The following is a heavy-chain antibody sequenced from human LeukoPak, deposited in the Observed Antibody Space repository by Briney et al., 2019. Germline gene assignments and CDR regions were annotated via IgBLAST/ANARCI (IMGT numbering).Heavy chain of an antibody. V-gene: IGHV3-74*01. J-gene: IGHJ4*02. CDR3: ARNNIFLDY. CDR1: GFTFSDYW. Sequence: PGGSLRLSCAAFGFTFSDYWMHWVRQAPGKGLVWVSRVNIDGSSTRYADSVKGRFTISRDNAKNSVYLQMNSLRVEDTAVYYCARNNIFLDYWGQGILVTVSS. D-gene: IGHD3-9*01. CDR2: VNIDGSST.